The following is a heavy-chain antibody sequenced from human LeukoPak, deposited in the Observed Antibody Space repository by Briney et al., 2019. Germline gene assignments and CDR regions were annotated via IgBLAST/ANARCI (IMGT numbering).Heavy chain of an antibody. D-gene: IGHD1-26*01. J-gene: IGHJ4*02. CDR2: ISAYNGNT. V-gene: IGHV1-18*01. Sequence: ASVKVSCKASGYTFTSYGISWVRRAPGQGLEWMGWISAYNGNTNYAQKLQGRVTMTTDTSTSTAYMELSSLRSEDTAVYYCATVLEVGATTNDYWGQGTLVTVSS. CDR1: GYTFTSYG. CDR3: ATVLEVGATTNDY.